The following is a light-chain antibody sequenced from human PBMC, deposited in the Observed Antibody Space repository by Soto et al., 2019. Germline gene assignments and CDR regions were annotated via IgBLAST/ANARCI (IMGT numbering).Light chain of an antibody. CDR3: QHYNNWPPLT. Sequence: MTQSPSTLSASVGDRVTITCRASQSISSNLAWYQQKPGQAPRLLIYGASTRAPDIPARFSGSGSGTEFTLTISSLQSADFAVYYCQHYNNWPPLTFGGGTKVEIK. J-gene: IGKJ4*01. V-gene: IGKV3-15*01. CDR2: GAS. CDR1: QSISSN.